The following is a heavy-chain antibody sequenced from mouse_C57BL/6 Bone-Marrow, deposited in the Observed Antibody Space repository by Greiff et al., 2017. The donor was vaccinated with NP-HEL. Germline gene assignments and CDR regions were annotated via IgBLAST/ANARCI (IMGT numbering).Heavy chain of an antibody. CDR2: IDPSDSYT. CDR1: GYTFTSYW. J-gene: IGHJ2*01. CDR3: AREALNWEYFDY. Sequence: QQSCKASGYTFTSYWMHWVKQRPGQGLEWIGEIDPSDSYTNYNQKFKGKSTLTVDKSSSTAYMQLSSLTSEDSAVYYCAREALNWEYFDYWGQGTTLTVSS. D-gene: IGHD4-1*01. V-gene: IGHV1-69*01.